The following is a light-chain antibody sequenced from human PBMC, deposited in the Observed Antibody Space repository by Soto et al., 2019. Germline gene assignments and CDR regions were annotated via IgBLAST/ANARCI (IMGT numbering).Light chain of an antibody. CDR3: QSYDRTLSARYV. J-gene: IGLJ1*01. Sequence: QSVLTQPPSVSGAPGQRVTISCTGSSSNIGAGYDVHWYQQRPGAAPKLLISANINRPSGVPDRFSGSKSGTSASLAITGLQADDEGDYYCQSYDRTLSARYVFGNGTKVTVL. V-gene: IGLV1-40*01. CDR2: ANI. CDR1: SSNIGAGYD.